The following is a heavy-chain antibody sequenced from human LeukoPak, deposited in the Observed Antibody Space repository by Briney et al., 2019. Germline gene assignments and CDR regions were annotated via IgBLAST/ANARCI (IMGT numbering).Heavy chain of an antibody. Sequence: SETLSLTCTVSGGSITSDYWSGIRQPPREGLQASGDIYYSGSTNYNPSLKSRVTISVDTSKNQFSLKLSSVTAADTAVYYCARVASVGATRALDYWGQGTLVTVSS. D-gene: IGHD1-26*01. CDR1: GGSITSDY. CDR2: IYYSGST. CDR3: ARVASVGATRALDY. J-gene: IGHJ4*02. V-gene: IGHV4-59*01.